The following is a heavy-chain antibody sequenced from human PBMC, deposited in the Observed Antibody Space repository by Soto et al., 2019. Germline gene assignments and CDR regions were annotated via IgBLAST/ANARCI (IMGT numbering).Heavy chain of an antibody. J-gene: IGHJ6*02. V-gene: IGHV3-30-3*01. D-gene: IGHD6-13*01. CDR3: ARDRLAAAENYYYGMDV. Sequence: GGSLRLSCAASGFTFSSYAMHWVRQAPGKGLEWVAVISYDGSNKYYADPVKGRFTISRDNSKNTLYLQMNSLRAEDTAVYYCARDRLAAAENYYYGMDVWGQGTTVTVSS. CDR1: GFTFSSYA. CDR2: ISYDGSNK.